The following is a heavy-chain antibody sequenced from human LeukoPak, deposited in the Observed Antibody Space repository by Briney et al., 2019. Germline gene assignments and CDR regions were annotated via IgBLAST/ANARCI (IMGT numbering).Heavy chain of an antibody. Sequence: TGGSLRLSCAASGFTFSSYGMHWVRQAPGKGLEWVAVISYDGSNKYYADSVKGRFTISRDNSKNTLYLQMNSLRAEDTAVYYCARNTLRYFDWTSPFDYWGQGTLVTVSS. CDR3: ARNTLRYFDWTSPFDY. CDR2: ISYDGSNK. CDR1: GFTFSSYG. J-gene: IGHJ4*02. D-gene: IGHD3-9*01. V-gene: IGHV3-30*03.